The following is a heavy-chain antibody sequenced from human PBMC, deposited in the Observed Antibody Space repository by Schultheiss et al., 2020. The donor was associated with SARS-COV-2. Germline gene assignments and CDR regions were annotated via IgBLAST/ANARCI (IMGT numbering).Heavy chain of an antibody. CDR2: INHSGST. V-gene: IGHV4-34*01. CDR3: ARAQENQYYFDY. D-gene: IGHD2/OR15-2a*01. Sequence: GSLRLSCAASGFTFSSYAMSWVRQAPGKGLEWIGEINHSGSTNYNPSLKSRVTISVDTSKNQFSLKLSSVTAADTAVYYCARAQENQYYFDYWGQGTLVTVSS. J-gene: IGHJ4*02. CDR1: GFTFSSYA.